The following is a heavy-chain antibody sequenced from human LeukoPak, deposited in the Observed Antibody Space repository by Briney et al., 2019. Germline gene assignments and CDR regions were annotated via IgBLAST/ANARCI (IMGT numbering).Heavy chain of an antibody. Sequence: ASVKVSCKASGYTFTGNYMHWVRQAPGQGLEWMGWINPDSGGTNYAQEFQGRVTMTRDTSISTAYMELSRLRSDDTAVYYCAREEGYYESSGYYVWGQGTLVTVS. D-gene: IGHD3-22*01. V-gene: IGHV1-2*02. CDR1: GYTFTGNY. CDR3: AREEGYYESSGYYV. J-gene: IGHJ4*02. CDR2: INPDSGGT.